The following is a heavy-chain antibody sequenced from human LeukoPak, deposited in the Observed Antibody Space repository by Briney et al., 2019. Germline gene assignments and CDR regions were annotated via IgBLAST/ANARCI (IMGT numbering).Heavy chain of an antibody. D-gene: IGHD3-3*01. CDR2: IYYSGNT. Sequence: SETLSLTCTVSGGSISGSSYYWGWIRQPPGKGLEWIGSIYYSGNTYYNPSLKSRVTISVDTSKNQFSLKLSSVTAADTAVYYCARDAYYDFWSGYPRWFDPWGQGTLVTVSS. V-gene: IGHV4-39*07. CDR1: GGSISGSSYY. J-gene: IGHJ5*02. CDR3: ARDAYYDFWSGYPRWFDP.